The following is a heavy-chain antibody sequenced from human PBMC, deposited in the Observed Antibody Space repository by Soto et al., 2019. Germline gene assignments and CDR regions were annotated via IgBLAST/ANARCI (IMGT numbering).Heavy chain of an antibody. Sequence: QITLKESGPTLVKPTQTLTLTCTFSGFSLSTSGVGVGWIRQPPGKALEWLALIYCADDKRYSPSLSSRLTINKDTAKNQVVLTMTNRGPVDTATYYCIQSRCGGDCLQSYASKNYYRMAVWGQGTTVTVYS. J-gene: IGHJ6*02. D-gene: IGHD2-21*02. V-gene: IGHV2-5*02. CDR1: GFSLSTSGVG. CDR3: IQSRCGGDCLQSYASKNYYRMAV. CDR2: IYCADDK.